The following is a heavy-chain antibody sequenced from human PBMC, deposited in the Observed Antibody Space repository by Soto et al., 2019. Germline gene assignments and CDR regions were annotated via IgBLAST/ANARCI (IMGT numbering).Heavy chain of an antibody. CDR3: KAGNYDSSGYYN. V-gene: IGHV3-30-3*01. CDR1: GFTFSSYA. Sequence: GGSLRLSCAASGFTFSSYAMHWVRQAPGKGLEWVAVISYDGSNKYYADSVKGRFTISRDNSKNTLYLQMNSLRAEDTAVYYCKAGNYDSSGYYNWGQGTLVTVSS. CDR2: ISYDGSNK. J-gene: IGHJ4*02. D-gene: IGHD3-22*01.